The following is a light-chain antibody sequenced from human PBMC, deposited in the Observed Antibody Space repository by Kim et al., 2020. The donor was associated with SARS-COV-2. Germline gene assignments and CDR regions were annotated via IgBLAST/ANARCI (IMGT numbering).Light chain of an antibody. V-gene: IGKV1-27*01. Sequence: DIQMTQSPSSLSASVGDRVTITCRASQGISNYLAWYQQKPGKVPKLLIYAASTLQSGVPSRFSGSGSGTDYTLTISSLQPGDVGTYYCQKYNSAPWTFGQGTKVDIK. CDR3: QKYNSAPWT. CDR2: AAS. J-gene: IGKJ1*01. CDR1: QGISNY.